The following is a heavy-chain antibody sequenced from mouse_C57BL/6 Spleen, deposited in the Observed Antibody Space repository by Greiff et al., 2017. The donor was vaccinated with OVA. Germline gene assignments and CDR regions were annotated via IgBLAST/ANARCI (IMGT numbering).Heavy chain of an antibody. V-gene: IGHV1-53*01. CDR1: GYTFTSYW. D-gene: IGHD1-1*01. CDR3: ARSLYYYGSEYYFDY. Sequence: VQLQQSGTELVKPGASVKLSCKASGYTFTSYWMHWVKQRPGQGLEWIGNINPSNGGTNYNEKFKSKATLTVEKSSSTAYMQLSSLTSEDSAVYYCARSLYYYGSEYYFDYWGQGTTLTVSS. J-gene: IGHJ2*01. CDR2: INPSNGGT.